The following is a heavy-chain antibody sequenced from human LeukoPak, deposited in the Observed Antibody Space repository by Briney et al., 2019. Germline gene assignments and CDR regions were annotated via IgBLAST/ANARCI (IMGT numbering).Heavy chain of an antibody. D-gene: IGHD3-10*01. J-gene: IGHJ6*02. CDR1: GGIFSSFA. Sequence: SVKVSCKASGGIFSSFAISWVRQAPGQGLEWMGRVIPILGIANYAQKFQGRVTITADTSTSTAYMELSSLRSEDTAVYYCARDTGGSGSTTGHHYGMDVWGQGTTVTVSS. CDR2: VIPILGIA. V-gene: IGHV1-69*04. CDR3: ARDTGGSGSTTGHHYGMDV.